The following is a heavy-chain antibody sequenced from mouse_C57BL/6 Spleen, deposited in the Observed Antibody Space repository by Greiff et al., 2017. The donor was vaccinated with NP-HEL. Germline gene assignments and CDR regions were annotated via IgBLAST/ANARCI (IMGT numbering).Heavy chain of an antibody. Sequence: QVQLQQPGAELVMPGASVKLSCKASGYTFTSYWMHWVKQRPGQGLEWIGEIDPSDSYTNYNQKFKGKSTLTVDKSSSTAYMQLSSLTSEDSAVYYCARYYYSNYRYAMDYWGQGTSVTVSS. D-gene: IGHD2-5*01. J-gene: IGHJ4*01. CDR1: GYTFTSYW. CDR3: ARYYYSNYRYAMDY. V-gene: IGHV1-69*01. CDR2: IDPSDSYT.